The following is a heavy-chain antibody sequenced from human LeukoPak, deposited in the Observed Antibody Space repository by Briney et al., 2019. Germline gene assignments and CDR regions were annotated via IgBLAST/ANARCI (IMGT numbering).Heavy chain of an antibody. D-gene: IGHD6-19*01. V-gene: IGHV1-69*05. Sequence: SVKVSCKASGGTFISYAISWVRQAPGQGLEWMEGIIPIFGTANYAQKFQGRVTITTDESTSTAYMELSSLRSEDTVVYYCARSDLPYSSSCWYYFDYWGQGTLVTVSS. J-gene: IGHJ4*02. CDR2: IIPIFGTA. CDR3: ARSDLPYSSSCWYYFDY. CDR1: GGTFISYA.